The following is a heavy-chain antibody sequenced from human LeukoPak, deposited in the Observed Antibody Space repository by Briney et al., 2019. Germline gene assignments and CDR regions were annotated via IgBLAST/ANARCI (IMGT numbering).Heavy chain of an antibody. V-gene: IGHV3-30*18. CDR2: ISYDGSNK. J-gene: IGHJ4*02. Sequence: GGSLRLSCAASGFTFSSYGMHWVRQAPGKGLEWVAVISYDGSNKYYADSVKGRFTISRDNSKNTLYLQMNSLRAEDTAVYYCAKGAWYGRGWDFPIDYWLQGT. D-gene: IGHD6-19*01. CDR3: AKGAWYGRGWDFPIDY. CDR1: GFTFSSYG.